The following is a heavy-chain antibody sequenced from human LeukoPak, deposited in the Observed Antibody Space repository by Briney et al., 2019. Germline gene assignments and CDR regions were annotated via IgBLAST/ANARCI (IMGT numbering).Heavy chain of an antibody. V-gene: IGHV3-48*04. D-gene: IGHD3-3*01. CDR3: ARGPWLHYDFWSGYIENWFDP. J-gene: IGHJ5*02. CDR1: GFTFSSYS. Sequence: GGSLRLSCAASGFTFSSYSMNWVRQAPGKGLEWVSYISSSSSTIYYADSVKGRFTISRDNAKNSLYLQMNSLRAEDTAVYYCARGPWLHYDFWSGYIENWFDPWGQGTLVTVSS. CDR2: ISSSSSTI.